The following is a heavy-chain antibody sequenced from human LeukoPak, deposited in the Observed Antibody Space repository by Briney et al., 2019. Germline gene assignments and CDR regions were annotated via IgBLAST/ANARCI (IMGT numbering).Heavy chain of an antibody. V-gene: IGHV4-39*01. CDR1: GASVSSSSYY. CDR3: ASLGTLRS. CDR2: ISYSGTN. Sequence: SETLSLTCTVSGASVSSSSYYWGWLRQPPGKGLEWIGSISYSGTNYNNPSLKSRVSISIDTSKNQFSVKLTSVTAADAAMYYCASLGTLRSWGQGTLVTVSS. J-gene: IGHJ5*02. D-gene: IGHD7-27*01.